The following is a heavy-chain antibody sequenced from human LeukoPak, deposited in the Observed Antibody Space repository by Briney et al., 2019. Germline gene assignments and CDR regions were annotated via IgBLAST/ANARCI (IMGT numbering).Heavy chain of an antibody. CDR1: GFTYDDYG. Sequence: GGSLRLSCAGSGFTYDDYGMHWVRQAPGKELEWVALISYDGSKKYYADSVKGRFTISRDSSKNTLYLQMNSLGAEDTAVYYCAKDPGYSSSWRYFDYWGQGTLVTVSA. V-gene: IGHV3-30*18. J-gene: IGHJ4*02. CDR2: ISYDGSKK. CDR3: AKDPGYSSSWRYFDY. D-gene: IGHD6-13*01.